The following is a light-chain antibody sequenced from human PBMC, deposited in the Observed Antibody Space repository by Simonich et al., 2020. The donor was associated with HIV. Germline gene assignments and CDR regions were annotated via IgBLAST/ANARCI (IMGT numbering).Light chain of an antibody. CDR2: WAS. V-gene: IGKV4-1*01. CDR1: QSVLYSSNNQNY. CDR3: QQYYITPHT. Sequence: DIVMTQSPDSLAVSLGERATINYTSTQSVLYSSNNQNYLAWYQQKPGQPPKLRIYWASTRESGVPDRFSGSGSGTDFTLTINSLQAEDVAVYYCQQYYITPHTFGQGTKVEIK. J-gene: IGKJ1*01.